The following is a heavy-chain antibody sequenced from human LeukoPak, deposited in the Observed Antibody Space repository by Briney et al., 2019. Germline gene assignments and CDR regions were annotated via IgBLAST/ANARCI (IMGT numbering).Heavy chain of an antibody. J-gene: IGHJ4*02. V-gene: IGHV3-7*01. CDR1: GFTFSHYW. CDR2: VKQDESSK. D-gene: IGHD4-23*01. Sequence: PGGSLRLSCAASGFTFSHYWMAWVRQAPGKGPEWVANVKQDESSKFYADSVKGRFTISRDNAKNSLYLQMNGLRVEDTALYYCVRDYDGDLDYWGQGTLVPVSS. CDR3: VRDYDGDLDY.